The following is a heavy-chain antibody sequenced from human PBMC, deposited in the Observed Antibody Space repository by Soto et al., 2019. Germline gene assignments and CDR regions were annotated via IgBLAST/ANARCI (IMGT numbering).Heavy chain of an antibody. J-gene: IGHJ4*02. D-gene: IGHD6-13*01. Sequence: SETLSLTCTVSGGSISSYYWSWIRPPPGKGLEWIGYIYYSGSTNYNPSLKSRVTISVDTSKNQFSLKLSSVTAADTAVYYCVRHGPIAAAGTVFDYWGQGTQVTVSS. CDR3: VRHGPIAAAGTVFDY. CDR2: IYYSGST. CDR1: GGSISSYY. V-gene: IGHV4-59*08.